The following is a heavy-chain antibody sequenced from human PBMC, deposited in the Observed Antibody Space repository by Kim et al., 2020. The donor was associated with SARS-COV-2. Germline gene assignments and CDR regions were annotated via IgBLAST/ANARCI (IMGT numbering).Heavy chain of an antibody. V-gene: IGHV3-74*01. J-gene: IGHJ4*02. D-gene: IGHD1-26*01. CDR1: GFTFSSNW. CDR2: INPDGTII. CDR3: SSPVPVGH. Sequence: GGSLRLSCAASGFTFSSNWMHWVRQAPGKGLVWVSRINPDGTIINYGDSVKGRFSIFRDNAKNTVYLQMYSLRDDDTARYYCSSPVPVGHWGQGALVTDS.